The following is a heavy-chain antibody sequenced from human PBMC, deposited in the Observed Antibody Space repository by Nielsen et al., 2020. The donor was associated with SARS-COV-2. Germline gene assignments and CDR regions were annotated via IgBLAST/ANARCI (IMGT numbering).Heavy chain of an antibody. Sequence: GESLKISCAASGFTFSSYGMHWVRQAPGKGLEWVAVISYDGSNKYYADSVKGRFTISRDNSKNTLYLQVNSLRAEDTAVYYCARDRRRRDGWGLFDYWGQGTLVTVSS. CDR1: GFTFSSYG. CDR2: ISYDGSNK. CDR3: ARDRRRRDGWGLFDY. D-gene: IGHD5-24*01. J-gene: IGHJ4*02. V-gene: IGHV3-33*05.